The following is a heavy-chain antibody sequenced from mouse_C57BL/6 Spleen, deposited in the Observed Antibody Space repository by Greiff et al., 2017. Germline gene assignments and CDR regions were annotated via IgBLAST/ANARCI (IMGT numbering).Heavy chain of an antibody. CDR1: GYAFSSSW. CDR2: IYPGDGDT. CDR3: ARSEGGYDYPWFAY. D-gene: IGHD2-4*01. J-gene: IGHJ3*01. Sequence: VQLQQSGPELVKPGASVKISCKASGYAFSSSWMNWVKQRPGKGLEWIGRIYPGDGDTNYNGKFKGKATLTADKSSSTAYMQLSSLTSKDSAVYFCARSEGGYDYPWFAYWGQGTLVTVSA. V-gene: IGHV1-82*01.